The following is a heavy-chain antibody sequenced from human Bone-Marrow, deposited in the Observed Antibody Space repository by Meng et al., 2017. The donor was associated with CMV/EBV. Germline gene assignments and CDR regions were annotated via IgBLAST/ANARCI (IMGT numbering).Heavy chain of an antibody. Sequence: GESLKISCAASGFMFSDYAMHWVRQTPGEGLEWVAGIWYDGTNKYYSDSVKGRFTVSKDYSKNTLYLQMNSLRAEDTAVYFCAKDGRYCSGGTCYPFYYFDYWGQGALVTVSS. CDR1: GFMFSDYA. CDR3: AKDGRYCSGGTCYPFYYFDY. CDR2: IWYDGTNK. J-gene: IGHJ4*02. D-gene: IGHD2-15*01. V-gene: IGHV3-33*06.